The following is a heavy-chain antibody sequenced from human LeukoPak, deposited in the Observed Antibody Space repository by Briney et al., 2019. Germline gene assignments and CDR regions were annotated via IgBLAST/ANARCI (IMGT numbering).Heavy chain of an antibody. D-gene: IGHD6-19*01. CDR3: ARDFSYSSGSALFDY. CDR1: GYTFTNYY. V-gene: IGHV1-46*01. CDR2: INPSGGST. Sequence: ASVKVSCKASGYTFTNYYIHWMRQAPGQGLHWMGMINPSGGSTSYAQRFQGRVTMTRDTSTSTVYMEVSSLRSEDTAVYHCARDFSYSSGSALFDYWGQGTLVTVSS. J-gene: IGHJ4*02.